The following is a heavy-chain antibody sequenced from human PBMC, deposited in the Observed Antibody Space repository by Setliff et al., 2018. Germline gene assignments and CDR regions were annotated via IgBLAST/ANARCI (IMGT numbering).Heavy chain of an antibody. J-gene: IGHJ4*02. CDR3: ARRYNFWSGYLDY. D-gene: IGHD3-3*01. Sequence: SETLSLTCTVSGGSISSSSYYWGWIRQPPGKGLEWIGSIYYSGSTYYNPSLKSRVTISVDTSKNQFSLKLSSVTAADTAVYYCARRYNFWSGYLDYWGQGTLVTV. V-gene: IGHV4-39*07. CDR1: GGSISSSSYY. CDR2: IYYSGST.